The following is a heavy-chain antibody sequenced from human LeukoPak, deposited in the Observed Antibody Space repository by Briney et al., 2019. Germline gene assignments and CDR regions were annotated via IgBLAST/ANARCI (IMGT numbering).Heavy chain of an antibody. CDR2: ISYDGSKK. CDR3: ARDRGAGPYYYYYMDV. V-gene: IGHV3-30*04. J-gene: IGHJ6*03. D-gene: IGHD6-19*01. Sequence: GGSLRLSCAASGFTFSSYAMHWVRQAPGKGLEWVAVISYDGSKKYYADSVKGRFTISRDNSKNTLYLQMNSLRAEDTAVYYCARDRGAGPYYYYYMDVWGKGTMVTISS. CDR1: GFTFSSYA.